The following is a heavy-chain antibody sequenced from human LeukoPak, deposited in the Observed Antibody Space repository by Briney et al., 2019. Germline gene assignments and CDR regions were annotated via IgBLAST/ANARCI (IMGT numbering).Heavy chain of an antibody. J-gene: IGHJ4*02. V-gene: IGHV4-39*01. CDR1: VGSISSSSYY. Sequence: PSETLSLTRTVSVGSISSSSYYWGCIRHPPGKGLEWIVSIYYSGSTYNNPSLKSRVTISVDTSKTQFSLKLSSVTAADAGVYYCARHQDTAMDFDYWGQGTLVTVSS. CDR2: IYYSGST. D-gene: IGHD5-18*01. CDR3: ARHQDTAMDFDY.